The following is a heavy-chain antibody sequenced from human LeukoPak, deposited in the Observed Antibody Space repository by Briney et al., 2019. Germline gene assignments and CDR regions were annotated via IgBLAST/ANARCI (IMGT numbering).Heavy chain of an antibody. CDR3: GTWTTVASYFDY. J-gene: IGHJ4*02. CDR2: ISSSSTYI. Sequence: GGSLRLSCAASGFXFSTYSINWVRQAPGKGLEWVSSISSSSTYIYYADSVKGRFTISRDNAKNSLYLQMNSLRAEDTAVYYCGTWTTVASYFDYWGQGTLVTVSS. V-gene: IGHV3-21*06. CDR1: GFXFSTYS. D-gene: IGHD4-17*01.